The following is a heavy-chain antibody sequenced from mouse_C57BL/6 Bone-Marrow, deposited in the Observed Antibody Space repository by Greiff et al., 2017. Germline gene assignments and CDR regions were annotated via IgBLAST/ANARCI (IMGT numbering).Heavy chain of an antibody. CDR2: IDPEDGET. D-gene: IGHD1-1*01. CDR3: TRSLIYYGTNY. Sequence: VQLQQSGAELVKPGASVKLSCTASGFNIKDYYIHWVKQRTEQGLEWIGRIDPEDGETKYAPKFQDKATITADTSSNTAYLRLSSLTSADTAVYYCTRSLIYYGTNYWGQGTTLTVSS. J-gene: IGHJ2*01. V-gene: IGHV14-2*01. CDR1: GFNIKDYY.